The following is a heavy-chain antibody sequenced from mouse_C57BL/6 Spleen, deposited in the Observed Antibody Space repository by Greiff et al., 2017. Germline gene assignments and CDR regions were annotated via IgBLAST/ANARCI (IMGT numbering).Heavy chain of an antibody. CDR2: ILPGSGST. Sequence: QVQLQQSGAELMKPGASVKLSCKATGYTFTGYWIEWVKQRPGHGLEWIGEILPGSGSTNYNEKFKGKATFTADTSSNTAYMQLSSLTTEDSAIYYCARVRIPYYGSSQYYFDYWGQGTTLTVSS. D-gene: IGHD1-1*01. CDR3: ARVRIPYYGSSQYYFDY. CDR1: GYTFTGYW. V-gene: IGHV1-9*01. J-gene: IGHJ2*01.